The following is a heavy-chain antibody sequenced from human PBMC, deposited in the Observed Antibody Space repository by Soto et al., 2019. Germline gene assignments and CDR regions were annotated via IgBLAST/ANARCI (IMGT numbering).Heavy chain of an antibody. CDR1: GYSFTSYG. CDR3: ARGDTIFGVVNPFYGMDV. Sequence: XSVKVACTASGYSFTSYGIIWVRQAPGQGLEWMGWISAYNGNTNYAQKLQGRVTMTTDTSTSTAYMELRSLRSDDTAVYYCARGDTIFGVVNPFYGMDVWGQGTTVTVSS. V-gene: IGHV1-18*04. D-gene: IGHD3-3*01. J-gene: IGHJ6*02. CDR2: ISAYNGNT.